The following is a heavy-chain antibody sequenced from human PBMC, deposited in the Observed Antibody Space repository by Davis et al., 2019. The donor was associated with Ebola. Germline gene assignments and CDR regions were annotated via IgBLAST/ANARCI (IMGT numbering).Heavy chain of an antibody. Sequence: MPSETLSLTCAVYGGSFSGYYWSCIRQPPGKGLEWIGEINHSGSTNYNPSLKSRVTISVDTSKNQFSLKLNTVTAADTAVYYCARRMRGQSPLDYWGQGTLVTVSS. CDR1: GGSFSGYY. CDR3: ARRMRGQSPLDY. D-gene: IGHD3-16*01. J-gene: IGHJ4*02. CDR2: INHSGST. V-gene: IGHV4-34*01.